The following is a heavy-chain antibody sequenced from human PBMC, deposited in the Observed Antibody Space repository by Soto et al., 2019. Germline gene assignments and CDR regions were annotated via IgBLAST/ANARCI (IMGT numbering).Heavy chain of an antibody. V-gene: IGHV4-39*01. CDR2: VYDRGRS. D-gene: IGHD4-17*01. CDR3: VSQRTTVPTQAYFDY. CDR1: VGSVTNSSYY. J-gene: IGHJ4*02. Sequence: SETLSLTCTVSVGSVTNSSYYWGWIRQSPGKGLEWIGSVYDRGRSYSKSSVKSRVTISVDTSKNWFSLSLNSVTASDTAVYFCVSQRTTVPTQAYFDYWGPGALVTVSS.